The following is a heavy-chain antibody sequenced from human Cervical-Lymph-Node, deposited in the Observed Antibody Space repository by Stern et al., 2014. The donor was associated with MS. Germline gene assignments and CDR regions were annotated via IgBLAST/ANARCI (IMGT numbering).Heavy chain of an antibody. Sequence: VKLVESGAEVKEPGASVKVSCKASGYTFSDYYLHWVRQAPGQGLEWLGWVSPKSGGTNFAQKFQGRVTMTSDTSIATAYMELTRLRSDDTAVYYCARRVAAAGTHYYGLFGHWGQGTLVTVSS. CDR1: GYTFSDYY. D-gene: IGHD6-13*01. J-gene: IGHJ4*02. CDR2: VSPKSGGT. V-gene: IGHV1-2*02. CDR3: ARRVAAAGTHYYGLFGH.